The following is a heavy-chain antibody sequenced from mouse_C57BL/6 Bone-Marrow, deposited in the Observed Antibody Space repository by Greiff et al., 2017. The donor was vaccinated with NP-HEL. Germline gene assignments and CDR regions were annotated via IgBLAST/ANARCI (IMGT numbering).Heavy chain of an antibody. J-gene: IGHJ4*01. CDR3: ARPPALLYYAMDY. CDR1: GFTFSDYG. Sequence: EVQVVESGGGLVKPGGSLKLSCAASGFTFSDYGMHWVRQAPEKGLEWVAYISSGSSTIYYADTVKGRFTISRDNAKNTLFLQMTSLRSEDTAMYYCARPPALLYYAMDYWGQGTSVTVSS. V-gene: IGHV5-17*01. CDR2: ISSGSSTI. D-gene: IGHD6-1*01.